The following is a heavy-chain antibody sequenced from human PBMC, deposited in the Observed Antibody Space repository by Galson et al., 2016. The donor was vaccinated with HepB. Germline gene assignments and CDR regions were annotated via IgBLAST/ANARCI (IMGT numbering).Heavy chain of an antibody. V-gene: IGHV5-10-1*01. CDR2: IDPSDSYT. CDR1: GYSFTSYW. J-gene: IGHJ3*02. CDR3: ARLPNNYYDSSGYRSDAFDI. D-gene: IGHD3-22*01. Sequence: QSGAEVKKPGESLRISCKGSGYSFTSYWISWVRQMPGKGLEWMGRIDPSDSYTNYSTSFQGPFTISADKSNSTAYLQWSSLKASDTAMYYCARLPNNYYDSSGYRSDAFDIWGQGTMVTVSS.